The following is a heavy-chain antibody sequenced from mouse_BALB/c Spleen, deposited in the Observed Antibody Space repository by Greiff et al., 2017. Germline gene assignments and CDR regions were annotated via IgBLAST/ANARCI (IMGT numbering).Heavy chain of an antibody. CDR3: ARHQNWDGYYYAMDY. CDR2: ISSGGGST. CDR1: GFAFSSYD. V-gene: IGHV5-12-1*01. D-gene: IGHD4-1*01. Sequence: DVKLVESGGGLVKPGGSLKLSCAASGFAFSSYDMSWVRQTPEKRLEWVAYISSGGGSTYYPDTVKGRFTISRDNAKNTLYLQMSSLKSEDTAMYYCARHQNWDGYYYAMDYWGQGTSVTVSS. J-gene: IGHJ4*01.